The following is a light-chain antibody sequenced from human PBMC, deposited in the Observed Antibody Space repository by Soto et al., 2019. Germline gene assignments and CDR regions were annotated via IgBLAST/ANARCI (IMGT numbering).Light chain of an antibody. CDR3: QHYGHPQWT. Sequence: EIVLTQSPDTLSLSPGERATVSCRASQYGYNGYLAWYQQRPGRPPRLLIYGIFTRANGVPDRFSGSGSGTDFTLTINRLAPEDSAVYYCQHYGHPQWTFGQGTKVEIK. V-gene: IGKV3-20*01. CDR2: GIF. J-gene: IGKJ1*01. CDR1: QYGYNGY.